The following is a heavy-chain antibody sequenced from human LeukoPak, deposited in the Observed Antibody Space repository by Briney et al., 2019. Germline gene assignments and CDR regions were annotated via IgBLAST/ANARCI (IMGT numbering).Heavy chain of an antibody. V-gene: IGHV3-7*01. J-gene: IGHJ4*02. CDR3: ARAEYKGFDY. CDR2: IKQDGSEK. CDR1: RFTFGSYW. Sequence: PGGSLRLSCAASRFTFGSYWMSWVRQAPGKGLEWVANIKQDGSEKYYVDSVKGRFTISRDNAKNSLYLQMNSLRAEDTAVYYCARAEYKGFDYWGQGTLVTVSS. D-gene: IGHD1-1*01.